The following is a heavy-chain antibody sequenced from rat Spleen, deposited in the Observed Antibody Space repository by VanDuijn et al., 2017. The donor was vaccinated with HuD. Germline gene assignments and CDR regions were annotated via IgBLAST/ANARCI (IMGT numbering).Heavy chain of an antibody. D-gene: IGHD1-12*02. CDR1: GFTYSNYV. CDR2: ISTGGGNT. J-gene: IGHJ4*01. V-gene: IGHV5S13*01. CDR3: ARLGYYDGTWDYVMDA. Sequence: EVQLVESGGGLVQPGRSLKLSCAASGFTYSNYVMAWVRQAPTKGLEWVASISTGGGNTYYRDSVKGRFTISRDNAKNTQYLQMDILRSEDTATYYCARLGYYDGTWDYVMDAWGQGASVTVSS.